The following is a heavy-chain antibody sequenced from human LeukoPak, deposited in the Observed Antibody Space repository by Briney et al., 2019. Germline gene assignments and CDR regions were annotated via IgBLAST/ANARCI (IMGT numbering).Heavy chain of an antibody. CDR3: ARGRITIFGVVLRY. V-gene: IGHV1-2*06. CDR2: INPNSGGT. Sequence: AASVKVSCKASGYTFTGYYMHWVRQAPGQGLEWMGRINPNSGGTNYAQKFQGRVTMTRDTSISTAYMELSRLRSDDTAVYYCARGRITIFGVVLRYWGQGTLVTVSS. CDR1: GYTFTGYY. D-gene: IGHD3-3*01. J-gene: IGHJ4*02.